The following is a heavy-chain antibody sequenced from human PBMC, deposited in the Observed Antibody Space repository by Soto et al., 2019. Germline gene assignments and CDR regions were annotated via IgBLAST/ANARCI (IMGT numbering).Heavy chain of an antibody. CDR3: ARDRDRYPYFQH. CDR2: IWYDGSNK. J-gene: IGHJ1*01. D-gene: IGHD3-22*01. CDR1: GFTFSSYG. V-gene: IGHV3-33*01. Sequence: GGSLRLSCAASGFTFSSYGMHWVRQAPGKGLEWVAVIWYDGSNKYYADSVKGRFTISRDNSKNTLYLQMNSLRAEDTAVYYCARDRDRYPYFQHWGQGTLVTVSS.